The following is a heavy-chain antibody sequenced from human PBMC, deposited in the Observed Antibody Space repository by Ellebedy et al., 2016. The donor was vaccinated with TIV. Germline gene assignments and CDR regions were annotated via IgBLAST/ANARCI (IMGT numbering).Heavy chain of an antibody. CDR3: AKDRYCSGGICYWADY. CDR1: GFIISGDW. J-gene: IGHJ4*02. D-gene: IGHD2-15*01. Sequence: GESLKISCAASGFIISGDWMSWVRQAPGKGLEWVSTISGSGDSTHYADSVKGRFTISRDNSKNTLYLQMNSLIAEDTAVYYCAKDRYCSGGICYWADYWGQGTQVTVSS. CDR2: ISGSGDST. V-gene: IGHV3-23*01.